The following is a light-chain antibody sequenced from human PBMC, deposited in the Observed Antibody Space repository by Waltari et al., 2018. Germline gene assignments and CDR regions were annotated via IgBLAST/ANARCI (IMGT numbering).Light chain of an antibody. J-gene: IGLJ2*01. CDR3: QVWDSSSDHHVV. CDR2: DDG. CDR1: NIGSKS. V-gene: IGLV3-21*02. Sequence: SYVLTQPPSVSVAPGQTARITCGGNNIGSKSVHWYQQKPGQAPVLVVYDDGDRPSGIPGRFSGSNAGNTATLTIRRVEAGDEADYYCQVWDSSSDHHVVFGGGTKLTVL.